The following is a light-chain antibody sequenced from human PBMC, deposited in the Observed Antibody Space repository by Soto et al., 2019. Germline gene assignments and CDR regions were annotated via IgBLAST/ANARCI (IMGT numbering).Light chain of an antibody. CDR1: QSISSK. CDR3: QQYNSYPRT. J-gene: IGKJ1*01. Sequence: DIQMTQSPSTLSASVGDRVTITCRASQSISSKLAWYQQKPGKAPKLLIYKASSLEVGVPSRFSGSESGTEFTLTISSLQPDDFATFYCQQYNSYPRTFGQGTTVEIK. CDR2: KAS. V-gene: IGKV1-5*03.